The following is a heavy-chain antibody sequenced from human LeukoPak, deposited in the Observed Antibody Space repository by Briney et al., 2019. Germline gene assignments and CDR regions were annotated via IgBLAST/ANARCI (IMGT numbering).Heavy chain of an antibody. D-gene: IGHD7-27*01. V-gene: IGHV4-59*01. CDR1: GGSISSYY. CDR2: IYYSGST. Sequence: PSETLSLTCTVSGGSISSYYWSWIRQPPGKGLEWIGYIYYSGSTNYNPSLKSRVTISVDTSKNQFSLKLSSATAADTAVYYCARGPNNLGYYYYGMDVWGQGTTVTVSS. J-gene: IGHJ6*02. CDR3: ARGPNNLGYYYYGMDV.